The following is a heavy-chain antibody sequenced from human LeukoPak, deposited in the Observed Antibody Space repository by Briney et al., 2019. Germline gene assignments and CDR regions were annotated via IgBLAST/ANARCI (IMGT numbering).Heavy chain of an antibody. D-gene: IGHD3-22*01. CDR3: ASVDYYYDSSGYYLWDY. V-gene: IGHV1-18*01. CDR2: ISAYNGNT. CDR1: GYTFTSYG. J-gene: IGHJ4*02. Sequence: ASVKVSCKASGYTFTSYGISWVRQAPGQGLEWMGWISAYNGNTNYAQKFQGRVTITADKSTSTAYMELSSLRSEDTAVYYCASVDYYYDSSGYYLWDYWGQGTLVTVSS.